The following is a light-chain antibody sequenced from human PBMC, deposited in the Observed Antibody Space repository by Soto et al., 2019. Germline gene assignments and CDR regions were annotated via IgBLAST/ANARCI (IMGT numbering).Light chain of an antibody. CDR1: QSIGDY. V-gene: IGKV3-11*01. J-gene: IGKJ4*01. CDR2: DGS. Sequence: IVLTQSQATLSLSPGEGAPLSCRASQSIGDYVAWFQQKPGQAPRLLIYDGSNRAVGIPARFSGSASGTDSTLTISSLEPEDFAVYYCQQRSAWPLTFGGGTRVEI. CDR3: QQRSAWPLT.